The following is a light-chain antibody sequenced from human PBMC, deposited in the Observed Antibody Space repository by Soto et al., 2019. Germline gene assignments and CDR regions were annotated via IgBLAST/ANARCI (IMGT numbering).Light chain of an antibody. CDR3: SSYTSSSTLYV. CDR2: DVS. J-gene: IGLJ1*01. Sequence: QSALTQPASVSGSPGQSITISCTGTSSDVGGYNYVSWYRQHPGKAPKLMIYDVSNRPSGVSNRFSGSKSGNTASLTISGXXXXXXXXXXCSSYTSSSTLYVFGSGTKLTVL. V-gene: IGLV2-14*01. CDR1: SSDVGGYNY.